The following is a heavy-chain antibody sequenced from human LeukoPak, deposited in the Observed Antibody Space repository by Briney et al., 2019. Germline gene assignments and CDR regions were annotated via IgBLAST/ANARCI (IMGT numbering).Heavy chain of an antibody. CDR1: GGSISSGGYY. J-gene: IGHJ4*02. CDR2: ISGSGGST. CDR3: AKYFSSSSVVDY. D-gene: IGHD6-6*01. V-gene: IGHV3-23*01. Sequence: LSLTCTVSGGSISSGGYYWSWVRQAPGKGLEWVSVISGSGGSTYYADSVKGRFTISRDNSKNTLYLQMNSLRAGDTAVYYCAKYFSSSSVVDYWGQGTLVTVSS.